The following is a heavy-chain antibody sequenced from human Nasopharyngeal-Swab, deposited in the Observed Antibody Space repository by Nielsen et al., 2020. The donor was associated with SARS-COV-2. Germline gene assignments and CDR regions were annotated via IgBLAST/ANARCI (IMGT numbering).Heavy chain of an antibody. Sequence: SETLSLTCAVYGGSFSGDYWSWIRQPPGKGLEWIGEINDSGSTNYNPSLKSRVTISVDTSKNQFSLKLSSVTAADTAVYYCARRRFGEEQQNSNYYYYGMDVWGQGTTVTVSS. V-gene: IGHV4-34*01. D-gene: IGHD3-10*01. CDR1: GGSFSGDY. CDR2: INDSGST. J-gene: IGHJ6*02. CDR3: ARRRFGEEQQNSNYYYYGMDV.